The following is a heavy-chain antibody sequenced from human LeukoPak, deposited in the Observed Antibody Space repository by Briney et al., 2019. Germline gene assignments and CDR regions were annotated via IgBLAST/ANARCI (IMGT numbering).Heavy chain of an antibody. J-gene: IGHJ5*02. CDR2: TYTSGST. D-gene: IGHD2-2*01. V-gene: IGHV4-4*07. Sequence: SETLSLTCTVSGGSFSSYYWSWIRQPAGKGLEWIGRTYTSGSTNYNPSLKSRVTMSVDTSKNQFSLKLSSVTAADTAVYYCARRYCSSTSCWFDPWGQGTLVTVSS. CDR1: GGSFSSYY. CDR3: ARRYCSSTSCWFDP.